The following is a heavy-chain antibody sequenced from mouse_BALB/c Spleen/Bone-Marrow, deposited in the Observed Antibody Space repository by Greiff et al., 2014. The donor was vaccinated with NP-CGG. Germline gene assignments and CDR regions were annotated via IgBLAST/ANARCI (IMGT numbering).Heavy chain of an antibody. CDR2: IDPANGNT. V-gene: IGHV14-3*02. CDR3: ASYRYGWYFDV. CDR1: GFNIKDTY. D-gene: IGHD2-14*01. Sequence: VQLQQSGAELVKPGASVKLSCTASGFNIKDTYMHWVKQRPEQGLEWIGRIDPANGNTKYDPKFQGKATITEDTSSNTAYLQLSSLTSEDTAVYYCASYRYGWYFDVWGAGTTVTVSS. J-gene: IGHJ1*01.